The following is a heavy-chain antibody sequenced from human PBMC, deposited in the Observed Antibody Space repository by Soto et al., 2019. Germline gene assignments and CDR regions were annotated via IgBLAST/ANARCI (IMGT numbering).Heavy chain of an antibody. D-gene: IGHD2-15*01. Sequence: ASVKVSCKASGYTFTSYAMHWVRQAPGQRLEWMGWINAGNGNTKYSQKFQGRVTITRDTSASTAYMELSSPRSEDTAVYYCAREGFVVVVAAPTKYFQHWGQGTLVTVSS. CDR2: INAGNGNT. J-gene: IGHJ1*01. V-gene: IGHV1-3*01. CDR1: GYTFTSYA. CDR3: AREGFVVVVAAPTKYFQH.